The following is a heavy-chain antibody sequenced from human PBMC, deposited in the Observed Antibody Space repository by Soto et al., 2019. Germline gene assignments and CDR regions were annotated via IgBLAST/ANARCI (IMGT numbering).Heavy chain of an antibody. CDR3: ATDPLRFLAP. J-gene: IGHJ5*02. Sequence: ASVKVSCKASGYTFTSYYMHWVRQAPGQGLEWMGIINPSGGSTSYAQKFQGRVTMTKDTSTDTAYMELSSLRSEDTAVYYCATDPLRFLAPWGQGTLVTVSS. D-gene: IGHD3-3*01. CDR2: INPSGGST. CDR1: GYTFTSYY. V-gene: IGHV1-46*01.